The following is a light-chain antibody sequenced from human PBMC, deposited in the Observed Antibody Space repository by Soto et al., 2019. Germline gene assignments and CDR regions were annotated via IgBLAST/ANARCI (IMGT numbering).Light chain of an antibody. CDR2: ENN. Sequence: QSVLTQPPSVSAAPGQKVTISCSGSSSNIGNNYVSRYQHLPGTAPKLLIFENNKRPSGIPDRFSGSKSGTSATLGITGLQTGDEADYYCGTWDSSLSGGFGGGTKVTVL. V-gene: IGLV1-51*02. CDR3: GTWDSSLSGG. CDR1: SSNIGNNY. J-gene: IGLJ2*01.